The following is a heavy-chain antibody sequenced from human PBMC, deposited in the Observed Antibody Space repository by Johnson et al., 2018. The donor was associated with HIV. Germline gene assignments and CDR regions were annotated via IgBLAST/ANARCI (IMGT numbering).Heavy chain of an antibody. V-gene: IGHV3-30*14. CDR1: GFTFSRYA. D-gene: IGHD3-10*01. Sequence: VQLVESGGGLVQPGGSLRLSCAASGFTFSRYAMHWVRQAPGKGLEWVAVISYDGMKKYYADSVKGRFTISRDNSKNPLYLQMNSLGAEDTAVYYCAKDRGLSAFDIWGQGTMVTVSS. CDR3: AKDRGLSAFDI. CDR2: ISYDGMKK. J-gene: IGHJ3*02.